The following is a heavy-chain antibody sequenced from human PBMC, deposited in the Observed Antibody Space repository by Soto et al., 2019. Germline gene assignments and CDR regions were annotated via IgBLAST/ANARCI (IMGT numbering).Heavy chain of an antibody. D-gene: IGHD3-3*01. CDR1: GYTFTSYG. V-gene: IGHV1-18*04. CDR2: ISAYNGNT. J-gene: IGHJ4*02. Sequence: ASVKVSCKASGYTFTSYGISWVRQAPGQGLEWMGWISAYNGNTNYAQKLQGRVTMTTDTSTSTAYMELRSLRSDDTAVYYCARAGYYDFWSGYYNFDYWGQGTLVTVSS. CDR3: ARAGYYDFWSGYYNFDY.